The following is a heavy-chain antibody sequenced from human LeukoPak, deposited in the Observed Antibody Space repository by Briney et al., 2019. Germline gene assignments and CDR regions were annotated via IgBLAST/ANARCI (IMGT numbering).Heavy chain of an antibody. Sequence: GGSLRLSCAASGFTFSSYGMSWVRQAPGKGLEWVSAISGSGGSTYYADSVKGRFTISRDNSKNTLYLQMNSLRAEDTAVYYCAKVGSIWFGELWYWGQGTLVTVSS. CDR2: ISGSGGST. CDR1: GFTFSSYG. CDR3: AKVGSIWFGELWY. J-gene: IGHJ4*02. V-gene: IGHV3-23*01. D-gene: IGHD3-10*01.